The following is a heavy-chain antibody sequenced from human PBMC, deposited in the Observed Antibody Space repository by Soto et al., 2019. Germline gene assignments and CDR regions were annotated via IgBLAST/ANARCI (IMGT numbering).Heavy chain of an antibody. V-gene: IGHV4-39*01. Sequence: SETLSLTCTVSGGSISSSSYYWGWIRQPPGKGLEWIGSIYYSGSTYYNPSLKSRVTISVDTSKNQFSLKLSSVTAADTAVYYCARHRVEMATDNFDYWGQGTLVTVSS. CDR1: GGSISSSSYY. CDR2: IYYSGST. D-gene: IGHD5-12*01. J-gene: IGHJ4*02. CDR3: ARHRVEMATDNFDY.